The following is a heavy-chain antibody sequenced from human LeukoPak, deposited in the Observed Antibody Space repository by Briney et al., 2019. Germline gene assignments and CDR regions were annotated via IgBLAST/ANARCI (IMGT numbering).Heavy chain of an antibody. CDR2: ISAYNGNT. CDR3: AIDLTRFVESWFDP. J-gene: IGHJ5*02. CDR1: GYTFTSYG. V-gene: IGHV1-18*01. D-gene: IGHD3-9*01. Sequence: ASVKVSCKASGYTFTSYGISWVRQAPGQGLEWMGWISAYNGNTNYAQKLQGRVTMTTDTSTSTAYMELRSLRSDDTAVYYCAIDLTRFVESWFDPWGQGTLVTVSS.